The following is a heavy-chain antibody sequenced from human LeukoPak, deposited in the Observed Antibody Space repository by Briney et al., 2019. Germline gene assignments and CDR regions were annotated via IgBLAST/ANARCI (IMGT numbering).Heavy chain of an antibody. Sequence: GGSLRLSCAASGFTFSNYEMNWVRQAPGKGLEWVSAISGSGGSTYYADSVKGRFTISRDNSKNTLYLQMNSLRAEDTAVYYCAKKLRGDLFDYWGQGTLVTVSS. J-gene: IGHJ4*02. CDR2: ISGSGGST. V-gene: IGHV3-23*01. CDR1: GFTFSNYE. CDR3: AKKLRGDLFDY. D-gene: IGHD3-10*01.